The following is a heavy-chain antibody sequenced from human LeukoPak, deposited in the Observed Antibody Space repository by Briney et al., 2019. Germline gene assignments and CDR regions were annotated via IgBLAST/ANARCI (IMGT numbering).Heavy chain of an antibody. CDR2: ISYDGGNK. CDR3: ARSLHYCSSTSCYRRGPDDAF. Sequence: GRSLRLSCAASGFTFSSYAMHWVRQAPGKGLEWVAVISYDGGNKYYADSVKGRFTISRDNSKNTLYLQMNSLRAEDTAVYYCARSLHYCSSTSCYRRGPDDAF. D-gene: IGHD2-2*01. CDR1: GFTFSSYA. J-gene: IGHJ3*01. V-gene: IGHV3-30-3*01.